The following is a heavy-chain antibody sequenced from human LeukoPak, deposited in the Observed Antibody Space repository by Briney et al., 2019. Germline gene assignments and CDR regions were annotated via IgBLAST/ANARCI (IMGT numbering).Heavy chain of an antibody. CDR2: IYYGGTT. V-gene: IGHV4-39*01. J-gene: IGHJ4*02. D-gene: IGHD6-19*01. Sequence: SETLSLTCTVSGGSITTSTSYWGWIRQPPGKGLEWIGSIYYGGTTFYNPSLKSRVTISVDTSKNQFSLNLSSVTATDTAVYYCASFRYSSGWFDYWGQGTLVTVSS. CDR1: GGSITTSTSY. CDR3: ASFRYSSGWFDY.